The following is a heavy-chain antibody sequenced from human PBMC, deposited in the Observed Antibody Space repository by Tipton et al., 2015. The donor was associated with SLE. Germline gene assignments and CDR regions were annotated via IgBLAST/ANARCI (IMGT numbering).Heavy chain of an antibody. CDR3: ARAPGSSTLRFNL. Sequence: TLSLTCTVSGASLSSGDDFWSWIRQQPGEGLQWIGFVHRSGNKFYSPSLKSRLSIALDTSTNQVSLTLLSVTVADTAVYYCARAPGSSTLRFNLWGQGTLVTVS. D-gene: IGHD3-3*01. CDR2: VHRSGNK. J-gene: IGHJ4*02. CDR1: GASLSSGDDF. V-gene: IGHV4-31*03.